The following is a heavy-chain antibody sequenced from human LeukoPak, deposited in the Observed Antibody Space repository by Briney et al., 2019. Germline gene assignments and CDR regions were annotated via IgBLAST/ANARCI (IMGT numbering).Heavy chain of an antibody. D-gene: IGHD2-2*01. V-gene: IGHV3-7*01. CDR3: VRGRYCNSISCDYFDY. CDR2: IKEDGSEK. Sequence: GGSLRLSCAASGFTFSSYWMSWVRQAPGKGLERVANIKEDGSEKYYVDSVKGRFTISRDNAKNSLYLQMNSLRAEDTAVYYCVRGRYCNSISCDYFDYWGQGTLVTVSS. J-gene: IGHJ4*02. CDR1: GFTFSSYW.